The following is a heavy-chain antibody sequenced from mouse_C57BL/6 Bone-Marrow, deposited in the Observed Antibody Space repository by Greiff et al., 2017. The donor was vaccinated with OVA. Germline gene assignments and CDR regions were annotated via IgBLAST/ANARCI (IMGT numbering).Heavy chain of an antibody. D-gene: IGHD1-2*01. CDR3: ARSLDFDY. CDR2: IDPSDSYT. CDR1: GYTFTSYW. Sequence: FQLQQPGAELVMPGASVKLSCKASGYTFTSYWMHWVKQRPGQGLEWIGEIDPSDSYTNYNQKFKGKSTLTVDKSSSTAYMQLSSLTSEDSAAYYCARSLDFDYWGQGTTLTVSS. V-gene: IGHV1-69*01. J-gene: IGHJ2*01.